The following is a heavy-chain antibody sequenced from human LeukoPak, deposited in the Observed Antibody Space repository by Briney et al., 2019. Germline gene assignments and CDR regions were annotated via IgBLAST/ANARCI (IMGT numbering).Heavy chain of an antibody. CDR2: ISSSGSTI. D-gene: IGHD6-19*01. CDR3: TTGLSPFSGWDRWFDP. J-gene: IGHJ5*02. V-gene: IGHV3-11*01. Sequence: RGSLRLSCAASGFFFSDYYMSWIRQAPRKGLEWVSYISSSGSTIYYADSVKGRFTISRDNAKNSLYRPMSSLQAEDTAVYFCTTGLSPFSGWDRWFDPWGQGTLVTVSS. CDR1: GFFFSDYY.